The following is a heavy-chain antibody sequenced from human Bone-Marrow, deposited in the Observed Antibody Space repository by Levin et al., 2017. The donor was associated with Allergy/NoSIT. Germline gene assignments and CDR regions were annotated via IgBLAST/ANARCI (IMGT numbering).Heavy chain of an antibody. J-gene: IGHJ4*02. CDR3: ANSGASGWYPPSDY. D-gene: IGHD6-19*01. CDR2: VSSSGGST. V-gene: IGHV3-23*01. CDR1: GFNFRNSG. Sequence: PGGSLRLSCAASGFNFRNSGMSWVRQTPGKGLEWVSTVSSSGGSTYYADSVKGRFTISRDNSENTLYLDMISLRGEDTAVYYCANSGASGWYPPSDYWGQGTLVTVSS.